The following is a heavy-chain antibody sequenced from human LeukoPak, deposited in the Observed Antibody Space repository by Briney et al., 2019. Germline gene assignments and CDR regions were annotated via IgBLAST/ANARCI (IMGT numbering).Heavy chain of an antibody. Sequence: SQTLSLTCTVSGGSISSGTYYWRWIRQPAGKGLEWIGRISTSGSTDYNPSLKSRVTISVDMSKNQFSLKLSSVTAADTAVYYCAMGGGLGIVDFWGQGTLVTVSS. V-gene: IGHV4-61*02. CDR3: AMGGGLGIVDF. D-gene: IGHD7-27*01. CDR2: ISTSGST. J-gene: IGHJ4*02. CDR1: GGSISSGTYY.